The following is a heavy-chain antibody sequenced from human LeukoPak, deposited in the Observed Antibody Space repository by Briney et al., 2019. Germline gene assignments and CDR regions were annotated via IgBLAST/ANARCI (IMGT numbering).Heavy chain of an antibody. CDR2: IYYSGST. J-gene: IGHJ6*03. CDR1: GGSISSYY. D-gene: IGHD6-13*01. CDR3: ARGPAAGLYYYYYYYMDV. V-gene: IGHV4-59*01. Sequence: SETLSLTCTVSGGSISSYYWSWIRQPPGKGLEWIGYIYYSGSTNYNPSLKSRVTISVDTSKNQFSLKLSSVTAADTAVYYCARGPAAGLYYYYYYYMDVWGKGTTVTISS.